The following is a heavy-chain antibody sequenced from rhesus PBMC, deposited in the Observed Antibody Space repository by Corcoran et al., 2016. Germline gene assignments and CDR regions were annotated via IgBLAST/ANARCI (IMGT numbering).Heavy chain of an antibody. CDR3: ARQGIFDY. D-gene: IGHD5-42*01. CDR2: INGNSGST. CDR1: GGSFSSYW. V-gene: IGHV4-80*01. J-gene: IGHJ4*01. Sequence: QLQLQESGPGLVKPSETLSLTCAVSGGSFSSYWWSWIRQPTGKGLEWIGEINGNSGSTNYNPSLKSRVTISKDASKNQFSLKLSSVTAADTAVYYCARQGIFDYWGQGVLVTVSS.